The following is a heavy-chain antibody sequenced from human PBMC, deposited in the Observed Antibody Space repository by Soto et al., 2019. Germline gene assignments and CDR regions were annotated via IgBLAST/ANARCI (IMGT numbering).Heavy chain of an antibody. CDR1: GDSVSNNWFA. CDR3: ARGYSYAYAP. J-gene: IGHJ5*02. CDR2: TYYRSDWFY. V-gene: IGHV6-1*01. D-gene: IGHD5-12*01. Sequence: PSQTLSLTCAISGDSVSNNWFAWSWIRQSPSRGLEWLGRTYYRSDWFYDYAPSVKGRITINPETAKNQFSLQSNSVTPEDTAVYYCARGYSYAYAPWGQGTLVTVSS.